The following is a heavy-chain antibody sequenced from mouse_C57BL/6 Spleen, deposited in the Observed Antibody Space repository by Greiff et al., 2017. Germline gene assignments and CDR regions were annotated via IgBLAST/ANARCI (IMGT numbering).Heavy chain of an antibody. V-gene: IGHV1-81*01. CDR3: ARRGITSVVFDY. D-gene: IGHD1-1*01. CDR1: GYTFTSYG. Sequence: QVQLQQSGAELARPGASVKLSCKASGYTFTSYGISWVKQRTGQGLEWIGEIYPRSGNTYSNEKFKGKATLTADKSSSTAYMELRSLTSEDSAVYFWARRGITSVVFDYWGQGTTLTVSS. J-gene: IGHJ2*01. CDR2: IYPRSGNT.